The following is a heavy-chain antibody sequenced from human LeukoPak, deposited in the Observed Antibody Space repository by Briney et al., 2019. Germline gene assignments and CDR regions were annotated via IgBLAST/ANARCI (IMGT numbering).Heavy chain of an antibody. CDR1: GGSISSYY. CDR2: IYYSGST. D-gene: IGHD6-13*01. V-gene: IGHV4-59*08. J-gene: IGHJ5*02. CDR3: ASNVEYSSSWYGVGWFDP. Sequence: SETLSLTCTVSGGSISSYYWSWIRQPPGKGLEWIGYIYYSGSTNYNPSLKSRVTISVDTSKNQFSLKLSSVTAADTAVYYCASNVEYSSSWYGVGWFDPWGQGTLVTVSS.